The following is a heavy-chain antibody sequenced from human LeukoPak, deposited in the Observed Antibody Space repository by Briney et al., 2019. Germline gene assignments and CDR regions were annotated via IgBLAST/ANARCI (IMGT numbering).Heavy chain of an antibody. D-gene: IGHD3-16*01. CDR2: ITSSSTI. Sequence: QPGGSLRLSCAASGFTFSSYSMNWVRQAPGKGLEWVSYITSSSTIFYADSVKGRFTVSRDNAKNSLYLQMNSLRAEDTAVYYCASVRGGYWGQGTLVTVSS. CDR1: GFTFSSYS. V-gene: IGHV3-48*01. J-gene: IGHJ4*02. CDR3: ASVRGGY.